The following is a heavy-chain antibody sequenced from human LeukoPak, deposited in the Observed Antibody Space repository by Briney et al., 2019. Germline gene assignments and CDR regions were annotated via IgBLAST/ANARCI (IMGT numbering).Heavy chain of an antibody. CDR3: ARGDQDFDF. D-gene: IGHD5-24*01. V-gene: IGHV6-1*01. CDR1: GDRVSIKSV. Sequence: SQTLSLTCGISGDRVSIKSVWNWIRQSPSRGLEWLGRVYYRSKWSKNYALSVKSRITINPDTSTNQFSLQLSSVTAEDTAVYYCARGDQDFDFWGQGTLVTVSS. J-gene: IGHJ4*02. CDR2: VYYRSKWSK.